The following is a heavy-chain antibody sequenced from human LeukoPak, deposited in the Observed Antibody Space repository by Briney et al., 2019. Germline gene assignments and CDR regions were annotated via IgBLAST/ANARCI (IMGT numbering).Heavy chain of an antibody. V-gene: IGHV1-69*13. D-gene: IGHD4/OR15-4a*01. CDR3: ARANFRDAFDI. Sequence: SVKVSCKASGYTFTGYYMHWVRQAPGQGLEWMGGIIPIFGTANYAQKFQGRVTITADESTSTAYMELSSLRSEDTAVYYCARANFRDAFDIWGQGTMVTVSS. J-gene: IGHJ3*02. CDR2: IIPIFGTA. CDR1: GYTFTGYY.